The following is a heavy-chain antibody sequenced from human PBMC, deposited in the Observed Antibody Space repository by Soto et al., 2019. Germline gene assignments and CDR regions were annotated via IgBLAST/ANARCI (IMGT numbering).Heavy chain of an antibody. J-gene: IGHJ4*02. V-gene: IGHV3-64D*08. Sequence: GGSLRLSCSASGFTFSSYAMHWVRQAPGKGLEYVSAISSNGGSTYYADSVKGRFTISGDNPKNTLYLQMSSLRAEDTAVYYCVKDRLAAAGIPYYFDYWGQGTLVTVSS. D-gene: IGHD6-13*01. CDR1: GFTFSSYA. CDR3: VKDRLAAAGIPYYFDY. CDR2: ISSNGGST.